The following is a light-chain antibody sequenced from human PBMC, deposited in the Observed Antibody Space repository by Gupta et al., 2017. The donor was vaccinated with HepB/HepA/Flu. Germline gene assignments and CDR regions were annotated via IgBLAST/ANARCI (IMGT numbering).Light chain of an antibody. Sequence: DIQLTQSPSFLSASVGDRVTITCRASQGISSYLAWYQQKPGKAPKLLIYDASTVQSGVPSRFSGSGSGTEFTLTISSRQPEDFATYYCQQLNSYPITFGGGTKVAIK. V-gene: IGKV1-9*01. CDR2: DAS. J-gene: IGKJ4*01. CDR3: QQLNSYPIT. CDR1: QGISSY.